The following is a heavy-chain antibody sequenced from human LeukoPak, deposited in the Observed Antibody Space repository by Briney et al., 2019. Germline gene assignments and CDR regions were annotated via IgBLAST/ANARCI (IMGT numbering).Heavy chain of an antibody. CDR2: ISGSGGST. CDR1: GFTFSSYA. CDR3: EKEDGVITMMEVPPELSSDY. J-gene: IGHJ4*02. D-gene: IGHD3-22*01. Sequence: GGSLRLSCAASGFTFSSYAMSWVRQAPGKGLEWVSAISGSGGSTYYADSVKGRFTISRDNSKNTLYLQMNSLRAEDTAVYYCEKEDGVITMMEVPPELSSDYWGQGTLVTVSS. V-gene: IGHV3-23*01.